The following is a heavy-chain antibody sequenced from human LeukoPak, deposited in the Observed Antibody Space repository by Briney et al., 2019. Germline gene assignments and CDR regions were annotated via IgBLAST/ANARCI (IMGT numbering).Heavy chain of an antibody. Sequence: GESLKISCKGSGYSFTNYRISWVRHMPGRGLKWMGWIDASDSYTNYSPSFQGHVTISADKSSSTAYLQWSSLKASDTAIYYCARHVLYSYGPQWWFDPWGQGTLVTVSS. V-gene: IGHV5-10-1*01. J-gene: IGHJ5*02. CDR2: IDASDSYT. CDR1: GYSFTNYR. CDR3: ARHVLYSYGPQWWFDP. D-gene: IGHD5-18*01.